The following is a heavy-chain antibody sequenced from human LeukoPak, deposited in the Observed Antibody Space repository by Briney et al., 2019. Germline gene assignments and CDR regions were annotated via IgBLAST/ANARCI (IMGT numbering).Heavy chain of an antibody. D-gene: IGHD3-10*01. CDR2: IYYSGST. Sequence: SETLSLTCTVSDGSISSDYWSWIRQPPGKGLEWIGYIYYSGSTNYNPSLKSRVTISVDASKNQFFLKLSSVTAADTAVYYCARLRYYYTSGSYYGFDPWGQGTLVSVSS. J-gene: IGHJ5*02. V-gene: IGHV4-59*08. CDR3: ARLRYYYTSGSYYGFDP. CDR1: DGSISSDY.